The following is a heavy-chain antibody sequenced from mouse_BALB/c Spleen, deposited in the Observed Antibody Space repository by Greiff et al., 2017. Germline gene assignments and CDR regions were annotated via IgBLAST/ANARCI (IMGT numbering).Heavy chain of an antibody. CDR1: EYEFPSHD. V-gene: IGHV5-2*01. D-gene: IGHD2-1*01. CDR3: ARQGGNYGIFAY. CDR2: INSDGGST. J-gene: IGHJ3*01. Sequence: EVKVVESGGGLVQPGESLKLSCESNEYEFPSHDMSWVRKTPEKRLELVAAINSDGGSTYYPDTMERRFIISRDNTKKTLYLQMSSLRSEDTALYYCARQGGNYGIFAYWGQGTLVTVSA.